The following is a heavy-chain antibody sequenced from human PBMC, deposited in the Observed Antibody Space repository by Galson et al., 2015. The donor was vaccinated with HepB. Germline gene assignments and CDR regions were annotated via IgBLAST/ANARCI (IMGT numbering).Heavy chain of an antibody. D-gene: IGHD3-3*01. CDR1: GGTFSSYA. V-gene: IGHV1-69*13. CDR2: IIPIFGTA. Sequence: SVKVSCKASGGTFSSYAISWVRQAPGQGLEWMGGIIPIFGTANYAQKFQGRVTITADESTSTAYMELSSLRSEDTAVYYCASSVYYDFWSGYLQTNYYYYMDVWGKGTTVTVSS. J-gene: IGHJ6*03. CDR3: ASSVYYDFWSGYLQTNYYYYMDV.